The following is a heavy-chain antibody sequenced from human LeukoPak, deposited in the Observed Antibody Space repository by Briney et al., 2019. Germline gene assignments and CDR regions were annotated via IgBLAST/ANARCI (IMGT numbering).Heavy chain of an antibody. V-gene: IGHV4-39*07. Sequence: SETLSLTCTVSGGSIRSTTYYWSWIRQPPGKGLEWIGEINHSGSTNYNPSLKSRVTISVDTSKNQFSLRLSSVTAADTAVYYCARVTGYMTEDYFDYWGQGTLITVSS. J-gene: IGHJ4*02. CDR3: ARVTGYMTEDYFDY. D-gene: IGHD6-13*01. CDR2: INHSGST. CDR1: GGSIRSTTYY.